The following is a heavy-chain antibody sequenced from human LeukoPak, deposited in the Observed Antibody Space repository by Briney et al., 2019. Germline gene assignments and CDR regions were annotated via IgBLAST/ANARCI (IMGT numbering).Heavy chain of an antibody. J-gene: IGHJ5*02. V-gene: IGHV3-74*01. CDR3: ATRNYYGGNTP. Sequence: PGGSLRLSCAASGFTFSSSWMHWVRQAPGKGPMWVSRINSDGSVTNYVDSVKGRFTISRDNAKNTVYLQMNSLRAEDTAVYYCATRNYYGGNTPWGQGTLVTVSS. CDR2: INSDGSVT. D-gene: IGHD4-23*01. CDR1: GFTFSSSW.